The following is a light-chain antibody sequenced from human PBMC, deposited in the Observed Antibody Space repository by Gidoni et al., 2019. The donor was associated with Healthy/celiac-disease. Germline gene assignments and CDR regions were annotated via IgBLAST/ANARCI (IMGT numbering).Light chain of an antibody. V-gene: IGKV3-15*01. J-gene: IGKJ1*01. CDR1: QSVSSN. Sequence: EIVMTQSPATLSVSPGERATHSCTASQSVSSNLAWYQQKPGQAPRLLIYRASARATGIPARFSGSGSGTEFTLTISSLQSEDFAVYYCQQYNKFXPXTKVEIK. CDR2: RAS. CDR3: QQYNK.